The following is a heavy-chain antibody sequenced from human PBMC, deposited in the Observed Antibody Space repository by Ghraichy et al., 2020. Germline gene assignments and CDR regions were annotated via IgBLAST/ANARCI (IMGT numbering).Heavy chain of an antibody. D-gene: IGHD2-15*01. V-gene: IGHV3-33*01. CDR3: ARGDCSGSSCDELDY. CDR1: GFTFSSSG. Sequence: LNISCAASGFTFSSSGMHWVRQAPGKGLEWVAVIWYDGSNKYYGDSVKGRFTISRDNSRNTLYLQMNSLGAEDTAVYYCARGDCSGSSCDELDYWGQGTLVTVSS. CDR2: IWYDGSNK. J-gene: IGHJ4*02.